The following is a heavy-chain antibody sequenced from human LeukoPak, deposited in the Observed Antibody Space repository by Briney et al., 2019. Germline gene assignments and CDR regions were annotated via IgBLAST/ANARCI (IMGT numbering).Heavy chain of an antibody. V-gene: IGHV3-15*01. CDR2: IKSKTDGGTT. Sequence: PGGSLRLSCAASGFTFSNAWMSWVRRAPGKGLEWVGRIKSKTDGGTTDYAAPVKGRFTISRDDSKNTLYLQMNSLKTEDTAVYYCTTDERAVAADDYWGQGTLVTVSS. CDR3: TTDERAVAADDY. D-gene: IGHD6-19*01. J-gene: IGHJ4*02. CDR1: GFTFSNAW.